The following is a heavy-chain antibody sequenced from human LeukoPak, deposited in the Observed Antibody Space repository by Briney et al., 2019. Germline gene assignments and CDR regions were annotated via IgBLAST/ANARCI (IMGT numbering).Heavy chain of an antibody. CDR1: GFTFSSYG. V-gene: IGHV3-30*18. CDR3: AKEGRQWLEYYFDY. D-gene: IGHD6-19*01. Sequence: GGSLRLSCAASGFTFSSYGMHWVRQAPGKGLEWVAVISYDGSNKYYADSVKGRFTISRDNSRNTLYLQMYSLRAEDTAVYYCAKEGRQWLEYYFDYWGQGTLVTVSS. J-gene: IGHJ4*02. CDR2: ISYDGSNK.